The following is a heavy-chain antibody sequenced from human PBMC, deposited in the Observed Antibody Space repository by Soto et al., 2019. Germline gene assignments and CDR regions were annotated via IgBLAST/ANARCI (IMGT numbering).Heavy chain of an antibody. J-gene: IGHJ3*02. CDR1: GFTFSSYS. CDR3: ARDTIVVVVAATPGAFDI. Sequence: GGSLRLSCAASGFTFSSYSMNWVRQAPGKGLEWVSYIISSSSTIYYADSVKGRFTISRDNAKNSLYLQMNSLRAEDTAVYYCARDTIVVVVAATPGAFDIWGQGTMVTVSS. CDR2: IISSSSTI. V-gene: IGHV3-48*01. D-gene: IGHD2-15*01.